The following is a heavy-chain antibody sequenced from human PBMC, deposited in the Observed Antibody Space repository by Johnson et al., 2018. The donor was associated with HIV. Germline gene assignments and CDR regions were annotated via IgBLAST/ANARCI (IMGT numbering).Heavy chain of an antibody. V-gene: IGHV3-66*01. CDR3: ASWNIAARPVGAFDI. D-gene: IGHD6-6*01. J-gene: IGHJ3*02. CDR1: GFTFSSYA. Sequence: VQLVESGGGSVQPGGSLRLSCAASGFTFSSYAIHWVRQAPGKGLEWVSVSYSGGDTYYADSVKGRFTISRDNSKNTLYLQMNSLRAEDTAVYYCASWNIAARPVGAFDIWGQGTMVTVSS. CDR2: SYSGGDT.